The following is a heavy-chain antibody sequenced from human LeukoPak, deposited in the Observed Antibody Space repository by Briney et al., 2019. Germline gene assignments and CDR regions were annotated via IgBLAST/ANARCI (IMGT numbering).Heavy chain of an antibody. CDR2: IFYSGST. V-gene: IGHV4-39*07. CDR3: ARFIVYDSSGYYRGPGYNWFDP. CDR1: GGSISSSSYY. J-gene: IGHJ5*02. D-gene: IGHD3-22*01. Sequence: SETLSLTCTVSGGSISSSSYYWGWIRQPPGKGLEWIGSIFYSGSTYYNPSLKSRVTISVDTSKNQFSLKLSSVTAADTAVYYCARFIVYDSSGYYRGPGYNWFDPWGQGTLVTVSS.